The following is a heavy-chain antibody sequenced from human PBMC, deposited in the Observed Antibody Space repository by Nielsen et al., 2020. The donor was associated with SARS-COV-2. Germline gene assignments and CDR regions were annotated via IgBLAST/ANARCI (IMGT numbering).Heavy chain of an antibody. CDR1: GGTFSSYA. CDR3: ARDDYGDYPDPPAARRDLVYFQH. Sequence: SVKVSCKASGGTFSSYAISWVRQAPGQGLEWMGGIIPILGIANYAQKFQGRVTITADKSTSTAYMELSSLRSEDTAVYYCARDDYGDYPDPPAARRDLVYFQHWGQGTLVTVSS. V-gene: IGHV1-69*10. CDR2: IIPILGIA. J-gene: IGHJ1*01. D-gene: IGHD4-17*01.